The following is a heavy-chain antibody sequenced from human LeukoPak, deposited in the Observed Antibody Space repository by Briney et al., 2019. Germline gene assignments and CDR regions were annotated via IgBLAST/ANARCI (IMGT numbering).Heavy chain of an antibody. D-gene: IGHD6-13*01. CDR3: ARDGGSSWYHTYSYYYYYYMDV. Sequence: ASVKVSCKASGYTFTSYGICWVRQAPGQGLEWMGWISAYNGNTNYAQKLQGRVTMTTDTSTSTAYMELRSLRSDDTAVYYCARDGGSSWYHTYSYYYYYYMDVWGKGTTVTVSS. CDR1: GYTFTSYG. J-gene: IGHJ6*03. V-gene: IGHV1-18*01. CDR2: ISAYNGNT.